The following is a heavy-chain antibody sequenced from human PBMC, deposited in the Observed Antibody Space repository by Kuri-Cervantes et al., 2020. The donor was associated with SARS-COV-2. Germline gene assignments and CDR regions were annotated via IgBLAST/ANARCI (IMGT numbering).Heavy chain of an antibody. J-gene: IGHJ3*02. D-gene: IGHD4-17*01. CDR2: IYTSGST. V-gene: IGHV4-4*07. Sequence: SETLSLTCTVSGGSISSYYWSWIRQPAGKGLGWIGRIYTSGSTNYNPSLKSRVTMSVDTSKNQFSLKLSPVTAADTAVYYCATYGEAFDSWGQGTMVTVSS. CDR1: GGSISSYY. CDR3: ATYGEAFDS.